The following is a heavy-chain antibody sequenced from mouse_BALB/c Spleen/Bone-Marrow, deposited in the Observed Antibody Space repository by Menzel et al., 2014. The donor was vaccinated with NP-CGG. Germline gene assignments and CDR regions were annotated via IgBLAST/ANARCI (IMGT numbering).Heavy chain of an antibody. V-gene: IGHV1-12*01. J-gene: IGHJ3*01. CDR1: GYTFTSYS. Sequence: LQQSGAELVKPGASVKMSCKASGYTFTSYSMHWVKQTPGQGLEWIGTFYPGNGDTSYNQKFKGKATLTADTFSSTAYMQLSSLTSEDSAVYYCARGWLITYWGQGTLVTVSA. CDR2: FYPGNGDT. D-gene: IGHD1-1*02. CDR3: ARGWLITY.